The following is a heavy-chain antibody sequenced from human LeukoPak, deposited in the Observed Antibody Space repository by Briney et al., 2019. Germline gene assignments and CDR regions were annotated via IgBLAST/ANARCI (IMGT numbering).Heavy chain of an antibody. CDR1: GGSISSHY. V-gene: IGHV4-59*11. D-gene: IGHD3-3*01. CDR2: IYYSGST. CDR3: ARVTYDFWSGYYIGYFDY. Sequence: SETLSLTCTVSGGSISSHYWSWIRQPPGKGLEWIGYIYYSGSTNYNPSLKSRVTISVDTSKNQFSLKLSSVTAADTAVYYCARVTYDFWSGYYIGYFDYWGQGTLVTVSS. J-gene: IGHJ4*02.